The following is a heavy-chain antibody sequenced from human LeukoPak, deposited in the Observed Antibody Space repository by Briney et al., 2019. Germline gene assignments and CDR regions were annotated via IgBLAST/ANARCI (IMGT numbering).Heavy chain of an antibody. CDR1: GFTFSSYS. Sequence: PAGSLRLSCAASGFTFSSYSMNWVRQAPGKGLEWVSSISSSSSYIYYADSVKGRFTISRDNAKNSLYLQMNSLRAEDTAVYYCARGRTYDYVWGSYRWYSFDYWGQGTLVTVSS. D-gene: IGHD3-16*02. CDR3: ARGRTYDYVWGSYRWYSFDY. J-gene: IGHJ4*02. CDR2: ISSSSSYI. V-gene: IGHV3-21*01.